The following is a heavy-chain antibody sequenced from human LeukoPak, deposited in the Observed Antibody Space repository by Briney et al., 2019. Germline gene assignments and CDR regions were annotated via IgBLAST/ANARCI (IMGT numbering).Heavy chain of an antibody. D-gene: IGHD3-10*01. V-gene: IGHV3-30*02. CDR3: AKGSHTYYYGSGSYD. CDR1: GFTFDCCG. CDR2: IRNVGNDK. Sequence: PGGSLTLSCAASGFTFDCCGMHWVRQAPGKGLEWVAFIRNVGNDKYYADSVKGRFTISRDNSKNTLYLQMNSLRAEDTAVYYCAKGSHTYYYGSGSYDWGQGTLVTVSS. J-gene: IGHJ4*02.